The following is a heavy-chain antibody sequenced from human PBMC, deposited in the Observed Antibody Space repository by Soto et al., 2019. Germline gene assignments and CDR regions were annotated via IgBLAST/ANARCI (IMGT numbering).Heavy chain of an antibody. Sequence: QVQLQESGPGLVKPSQTLSLTCTVSGGSISSGGYYWSWIRQPPGKGLEWIGYIYYSGSTYYNPSLNSRVTSSVLTSKTHFSLELNSLTTAVTPLYYCPSEPSIWGQGTLVTVSS. CDR2: IYYSGST. CDR3: PSEPSI. V-gene: IGHV4-31*03. J-gene: IGHJ4*02. CDR1: GGSISSGGYY.